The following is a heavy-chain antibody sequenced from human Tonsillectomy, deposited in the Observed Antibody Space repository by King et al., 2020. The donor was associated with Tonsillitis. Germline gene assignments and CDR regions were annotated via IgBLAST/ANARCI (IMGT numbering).Heavy chain of an antibody. V-gene: IGHV4-39*01. CDR3: ARQTYDYLWGSYRPTFDY. CDR1: GGSITTNSYY. CDR2: IYYTGST. J-gene: IGHJ4*02. Sequence: QLQESGPGLVKPSETLSLTCTVSGGSITTNSYYWGWIHQPPGKGLEWIGSIYYTGSTHSTPSLKSRVTISVDTSKNQFSLKLSSVTAADTAVYYCARQTYDYLWGSYRPTFDYWGQGTLVTVSS. D-gene: IGHD3-16*02.